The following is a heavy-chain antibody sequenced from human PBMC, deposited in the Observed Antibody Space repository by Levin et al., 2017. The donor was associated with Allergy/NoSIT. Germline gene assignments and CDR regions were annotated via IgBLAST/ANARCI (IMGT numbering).Heavy chain of an antibody. CDR1: GFTFSDSW. D-gene: IGHD3-3*01. Sequence: GGSLRLSCAASGFTFSDSWMSWVRQAPGKGLEWVANINPDGSETYFVDSLKGRFTISRDNAKKSVFLQMDSLRVEDTAVYYCARAYNYDFWSGLPYWFDNWGQGTLVTVSS. V-gene: IGHV3-7*01. J-gene: IGHJ4*02. CDR2: INPDGSET. CDR3: ARAYNYDFWSGLPYWFDN.